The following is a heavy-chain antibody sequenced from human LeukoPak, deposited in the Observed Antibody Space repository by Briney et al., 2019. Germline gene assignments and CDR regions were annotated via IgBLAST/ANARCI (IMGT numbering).Heavy chain of an antibody. V-gene: IGHV3-43*01. CDR3: AKDWAYGENYYYYMDV. J-gene: IGHJ6*03. Sequence: TGGSLRLSCAASGFTFDDYTMHWVRQAPGKGLEWVSLISWDGGSTYYADSVKGRFTISRDNSKNTLYLQMNSLRAEDTAVYYCAKDWAYGENYYYYMDVWGKGTTVTVSS. CDR2: ISWDGGST. CDR1: GFTFDDYT. D-gene: IGHD4-17*01.